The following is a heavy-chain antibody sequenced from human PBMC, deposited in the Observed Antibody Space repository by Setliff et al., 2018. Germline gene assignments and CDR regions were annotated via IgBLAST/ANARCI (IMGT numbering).Heavy chain of an antibody. D-gene: IGHD3-22*01. CDR2: ISSGSNSI. CDR3: ARLALTGYDSSGYYYALEYYYYMDV. Sequence: PGGSLRLSCEASGFTFTYYSMSWVRQAPGKGLEWISYISSGSNSIYYADSVKGRFTVSRDNANQSLYLQMNSLRAEDTAVYYCARLALTGYDSSGYYYALEYYYYMDVWGKGTTVTVSS. V-gene: IGHV3-11*04. CDR1: GFTFTYYS. J-gene: IGHJ6*03.